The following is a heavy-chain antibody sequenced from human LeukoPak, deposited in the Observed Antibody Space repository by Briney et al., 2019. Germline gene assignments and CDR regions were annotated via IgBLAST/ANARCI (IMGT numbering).Heavy chain of an antibody. J-gene: IGHJ4*02. CDR1: GYTFTSYG. CDR2: ISAYSGNT. CDR3: ARGNQYYYDSSGHFDY. V-gene: IGHV1-18*01. Sequence: GASVKVSCKASGYTFTSYGISWVRQAPGQGLEWMGWISAYSGNTNYAQKLQGRVTMTTDTSTSTAYMELRSLRSDDTAVYYCARGNQYYYDSSGHFDYWGQGTLVTVSS. D-gene: IGHD3-22*01.